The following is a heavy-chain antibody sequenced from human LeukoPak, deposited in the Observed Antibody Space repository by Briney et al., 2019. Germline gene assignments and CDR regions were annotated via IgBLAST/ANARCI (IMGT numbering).Heavy chain of an antibody. Sequence: ASVKVSCKASGYTFTSYGISWVRQAPGQGLEWMGWISAYNGNTNYAQKLQGRVTMTTDTSTSTAYMELSSLRSDDTAVYYCARVGGQYCRSTSCYGLVYFDYWGQGTLVTVSS. V-gene: IGHV1-18*01. CDR2: ISAYNGNT. J-gene: IGHJ4*02. CDR1: GYTFTSYG. CDR3: ARVGGQYCRSTSCYGLVYFDY. D-gene: IGHD2-2*01.